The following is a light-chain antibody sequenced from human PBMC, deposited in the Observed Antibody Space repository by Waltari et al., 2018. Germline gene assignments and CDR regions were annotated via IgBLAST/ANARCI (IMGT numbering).Light chain of an antibody. CDR2: WAS. CDR3: QQHYSSPKYT. V-gene: IGKV4-1*01. Sequence: DIVMTQSPDSLAVSLGERATINCKSRQSVLYSPNNKNYLAWYQKKPGQPPKLLIYWASTRESGVPDRFSGSGSGTDFTLTISSLQAEDVAVYYCQQHYSSPKYTFGQGTKLEI. J-gene: IGKJ2*01. CDR1: QSVLYSPNNKNY.